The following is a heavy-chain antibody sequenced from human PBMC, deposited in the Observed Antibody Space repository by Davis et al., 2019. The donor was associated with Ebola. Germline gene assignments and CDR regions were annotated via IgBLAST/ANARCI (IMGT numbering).Heavy chain of an antibody. CDR1: GDSISSTNW. CDR2: IYHSGST. CDR3: ARRYSGRYSYHYGMDV. V-gene: IGHV4-4*02. D-gene: IGHD1-26*01. J-gene: IGHJ6*04. Sequence: SETLSLTCAVSGDSISSTNWWSWVRQSPGKGLEWIGEIYHSGSTNYNPSLKSRVAISVDKSKNQFSLKLSSVTAADTAIYYCARRYSGRYSYHYGMDVWGKGTTVTVSS.